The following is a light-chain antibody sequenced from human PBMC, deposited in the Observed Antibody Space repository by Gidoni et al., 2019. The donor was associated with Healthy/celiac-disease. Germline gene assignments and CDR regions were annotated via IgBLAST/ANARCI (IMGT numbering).Light chain of an antibody. J-gene: IGLJ2*01. V-gene: IGLV1-47*01. Sequence: QSVLTQPPSMSGTPGQGVTISCSGSSSNIGSNYVYWYQQLPGTAPKLLIYRNNQRPSGVPDRISGSKSGTSASLAISGLRSEDEADYYCATWDDSLSGRIFGGGTKLTVL. CDR2: RNN. CDR3: ATWDDSLSGRI. CDR1: SSNIGSNY.